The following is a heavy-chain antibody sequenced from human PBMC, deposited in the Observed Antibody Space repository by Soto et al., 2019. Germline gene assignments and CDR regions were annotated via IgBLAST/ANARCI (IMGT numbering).Heavy chain of an antibody. J-gene: IGHJ6*02. CDR2: ISGSGGST. CDR3: ATAHRLRPVSSLGSPPGMDV. V-gene: IGHV3-23*01. Sequence: GGSLRLSCAASGFTFSSYAMSWVRQAPGKGLEWVSAISGSGGSTYYADSVKGRFTISRDNSKNTLYLQMNSLRAEDTAVYYCATAHRLRPVSSLGSPPGMDVWGQGTTVTVSS. CDR1: GFTFSSYA. D-gene: IGHD6-25*01.